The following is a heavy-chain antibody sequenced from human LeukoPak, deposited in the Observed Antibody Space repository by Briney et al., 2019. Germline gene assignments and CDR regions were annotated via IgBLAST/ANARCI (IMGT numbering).Heavy chain of an antibody. Sequence: GGSLRLSCAASGLTFSSHAMHWVRQAPGKGLEYVSAIVSNGGNTYYADSVRGRFTISRDSSKDTVYLQMGSLRPEDTAVYYCARGGYYAATDIWGQGALVTVSS. CDR3: ARGGYYAATDI. CDR2: IVSNGGNT. D-gene: IGHD3-3*01. V-gene: IGHV3-64*02. CDR1: GLTFSSHA. J-gene: IGHJ4*02.